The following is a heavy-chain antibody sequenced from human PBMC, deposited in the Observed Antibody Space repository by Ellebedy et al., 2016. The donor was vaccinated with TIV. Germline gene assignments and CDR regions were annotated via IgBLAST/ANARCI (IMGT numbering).Heavy chain of an antibody. V-gene: IGHV3-23*01. CDR3: AKLDSSGYYYGRFDY. J-gene: IGHJ4*02. CDR1: GFSFSNFA. CDR2: ISASGIST. D-gene: IGHD3-22*01. Sequence: GESLKISCGASGFSFSNFAMTWVRQAPGKGLEWVSSISASGISTDYADSVRGRVTISRANSRNTLYLQMDSLRADDTAVYYCAKLDSSGYYYGRFDYWGQGTLVTVSS.